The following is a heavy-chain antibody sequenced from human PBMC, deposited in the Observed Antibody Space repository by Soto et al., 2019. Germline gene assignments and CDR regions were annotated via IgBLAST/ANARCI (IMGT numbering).Heavy chain of an antibody. CDR3: ARDSDDFYESGGSLDPFEI. CDR1: GYIFANYY. D-gene: IGHD3-22*01. CDR2: INHSGIT. Sequence: QVQLVQSGAEVKKPGASVKVSCKASGYIFANYYLHWVRQAPGQGLEWMGIINHSGITTNAQNFEGRLTMTSDTSTSTVYMELRSLKSEDTAMYYCARDSDDFYESGGSLDPFEIWGQGTMVIVSS. J-gene: IGHJ3*02. V-gene: IGHV1-46*01.